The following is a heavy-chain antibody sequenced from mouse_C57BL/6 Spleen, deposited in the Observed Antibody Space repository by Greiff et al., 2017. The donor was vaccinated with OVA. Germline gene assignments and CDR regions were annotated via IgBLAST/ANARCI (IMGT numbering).Heavy chain of an antibody. Sequence: QVQLQQPGAELVKPGASVKLSCKASGYTFTSYWMHWVKQRPGQGLEWIGMIHPNSGSTNYNEKFKSKATLTVDKSSSTTYMQLSSLTSEDSAVYDCTGPITSVGATDYWGQGTTLTVSS. V-gene: IGHV1-64*01. J-gene: IGHJ2*01. D-gene: IGHD1-1*01. CDR2: IHPNSGST. CDR3: TGPITSVGATDY. CDR1: GYTFTSYW.